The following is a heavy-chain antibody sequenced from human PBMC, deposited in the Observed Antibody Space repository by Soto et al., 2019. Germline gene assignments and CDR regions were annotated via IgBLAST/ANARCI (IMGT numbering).Heavy chain of an antibody. D-gene: IGHD6-13*01. V-gene: IGHV3-48*01. J-gene: IGHJ6*02. CDR1: GFTFSGYS. Sequence: GGSLRLSCKASGFTFSGYSMNWVRQAPGKXLEWIAYISGGGVPVYYADSVKGRFTISRDNAKNSLYLQMNSLRAEDTAVYYCARDQGIAAAGPAGYYGMDVWGQGTTVTVSS. CDR3: ARDQGIAAAGPAGYYGMDV. CDR2: ISGGGVPV.